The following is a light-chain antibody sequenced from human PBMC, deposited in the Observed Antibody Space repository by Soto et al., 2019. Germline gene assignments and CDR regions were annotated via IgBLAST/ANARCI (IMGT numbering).Light chain of an antibody. CDR1: SSDVGGYNY. V-gene: IGLV2-14*03. CDR3: TSHTSGSTPVV. J-gene: IGLJ2*01. Sequence: QSALTQPASVSGSPGQSITISCTGTSSDVGGYNYVSWYQHHPDKAPELIIYGVTNRPSGVSIRFSGSKSGNTASLTISGLQAEDEADYYCTSHTSGSTPVVFDGGTKLTVL. CDR2: GVT.